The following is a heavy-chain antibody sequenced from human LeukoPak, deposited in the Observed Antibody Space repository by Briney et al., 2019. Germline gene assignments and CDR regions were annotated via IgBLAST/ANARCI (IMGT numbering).Heavy chain of an antibody. D-gene: IGHD2-15*01. Sequence: GGSLRLSCAASAFTFLSFEMNWVRQAPGKGLEWVAYISSSGDKKDYADSVKGRFTVSRDNAKNSVYLQVNSLRVEDTALYFCARDGGGSAWAFDLWGQGTLVTVSS. CDR1: AFTFLSFE. CDR3: ARDGGGSAWAFDL. CDR2: ISSSGDKK. V-gene: IGHV3-48*03. J-gene: IGHJ4*02.